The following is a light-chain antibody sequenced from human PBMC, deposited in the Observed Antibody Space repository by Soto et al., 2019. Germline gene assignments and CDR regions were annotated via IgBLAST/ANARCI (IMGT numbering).Light chain of an antibody. V-gene: IGKV3-15*01. Sequence: EIVMTQSPATLSVSPGESATLSCRASQSISTNLAWYQQKPGQAPRLLISGASTRATGIPARFSGSGSGTEFTLTINSLQSEDFAVYYCQQYNTWPPRFGPGTKIHI. CDR2: GAS. CDR1: QSISTN. CDR3: QQYNTWPPR. J-gene: IGKJ3*01.